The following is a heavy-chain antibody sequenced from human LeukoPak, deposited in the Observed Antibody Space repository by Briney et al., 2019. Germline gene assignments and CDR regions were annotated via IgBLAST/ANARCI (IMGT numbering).Heavy chain of an antibody. CDR2: MNPNNGNT. CDR1: GYTFTSYD. V-gene: IGHV1-18*01. CDR3: ARTYYGSGSYYTPYYYYYYYMDV. D-gene: IGHD3-10*01. J-gene: IGHJ6*03. Sequence: ASVKVSCKASGYTFTSYDINWVRQATGQGLEWMGWMNPNNGNTNYAQKLQGRVTMTTDTSTSTAYMELRSLRSDDTAVYYCARTYYGSGSYYTPYYYYYYYMDVWGKGTTVTISS.